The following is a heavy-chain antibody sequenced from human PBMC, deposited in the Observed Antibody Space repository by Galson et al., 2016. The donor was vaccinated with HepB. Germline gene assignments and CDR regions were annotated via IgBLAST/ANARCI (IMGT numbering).Heavy chain of an antibody. J-gene: IGHJ4*02. CDR1: GYTFSNYW. CDR2: IYSSGDNT. Sequence: SLRLSCAASGYTFSNYWMNWVRQPPGKGLVWVSGIYSSGDNTNYADYVKGRFTITRDNVKNTLYLQMNSLRAKDTAVYYCARGDGSGTHQSPDYWGQGTLVTVSS. D-gene: IGHD3-10*01. CDR3: ARGDGSGTHQSPDY. V-gene: IGHV3-74*01.